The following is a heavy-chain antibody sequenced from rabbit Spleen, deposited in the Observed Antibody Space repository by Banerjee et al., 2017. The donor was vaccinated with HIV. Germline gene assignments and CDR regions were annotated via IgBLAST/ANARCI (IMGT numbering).Heavy chain of an antibody. CDR3: ARNYVNVFDP. D-gene: IGHD1-1*01. Sequence: QSLEESGGGLVKPEGSLKLSCTASGFSFSNKAVMCWVRQAPGKGLEWIACINAVTGKAVYASWAKGRFTFSKTSSTTVTLQMTSLTDADTATYFCARNYVNVFDPWGPGTLVTVS. V-gene: IGHV1S40*01. J-gene: IGHJ2*01. CDR2: INAVTGKA. CDR1: GFSFSNKAV.